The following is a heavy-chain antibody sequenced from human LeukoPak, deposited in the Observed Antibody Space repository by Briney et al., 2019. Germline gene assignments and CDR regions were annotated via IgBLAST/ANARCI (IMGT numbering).Heavy chain of an antibody. CDR3: ARQIYCGTANCYSHIWFDP. J-gene: IGHJ5*02. Sequence: SETLSHTCTVSGGSISRYYWSWIRQPAGEGVEWIGRIYTSGSTNDKPSLNSQSTLSVDTSKNQFYLKLTSVTAADTAVYYCARQIYCGTANCYSHIWFDPWGQGTLVTVSS. CDR2: IYTSGST. D-gene: IGHD2-2*02. V-gene: IGHV4-4*07. CDR1: GGSISRYY.